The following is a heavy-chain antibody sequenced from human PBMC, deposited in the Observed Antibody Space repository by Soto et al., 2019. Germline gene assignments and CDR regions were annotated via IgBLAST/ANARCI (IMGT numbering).Heavy chain of an antibody. CDR3: ARDWGGEGTFDY. Sequence: EVQLVESGGGLVKPGGSLRLSCAASGFTLSSYSMDWVRQAPGKGLEWVSSISSSSSYIYYADSVKGRFTISRDNAKNSLYLQMNSLRAEDTAVYYCARDWGGEGTFDYWGQGTLFTVSS. J-gene: IGHJ4*02. V-gene: IGHV3-21*01. D-gene: IGHD3-16*01. CDR1: GFTLSSYS. CDR2: ISSSSSYI.